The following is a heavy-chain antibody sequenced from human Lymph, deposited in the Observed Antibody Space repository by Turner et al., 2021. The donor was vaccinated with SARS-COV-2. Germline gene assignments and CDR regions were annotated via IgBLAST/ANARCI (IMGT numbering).Heavy chain of an antibody. CDR1: VFTFSSYA. CDR3: ANLYSSSAAGDP. CDR2: ISCSGGST. D-gene: IGHD6-6*01. J-gene: IGHJ5*02. Sequence: VQLLVSGGGLVETGGSLRRPCAAFVFTFSSYATSWVRQAPGKGLELFSAISCSGGSTYYEDSVKRRFTISRDNSKSTLYLQMNSLRAEDTAVYYCANLYSSSAAGDPWGQGTLVTVSS. V-gene: IGHV3-23*01.